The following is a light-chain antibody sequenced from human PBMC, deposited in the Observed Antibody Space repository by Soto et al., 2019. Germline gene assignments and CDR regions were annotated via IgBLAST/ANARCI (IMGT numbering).Light chain of an antibody. CDR2: GAS. J-gene: IGKJ4*01. V-gene: IGKV3-20*01. CDR3: QHYGSSPPVT. Sequence: MLKQSPGAVSLTTGERATLSCRASQSISGSYLAWYQQKPGQAPRLLIFGASSRATDIPDRFSGSASGTDFTLTISRLEPEDFAVYYCQHYGSSPPVTFGGRSK. CDR1: QSISGSY.